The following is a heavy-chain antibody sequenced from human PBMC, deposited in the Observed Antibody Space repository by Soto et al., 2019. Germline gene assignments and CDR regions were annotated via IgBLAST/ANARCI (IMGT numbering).Heavy chain of an antibody. CDR3: ARGRCSGGSCYPGEYYFDY. D-gene: IGHD2-15*01. CDR1: GGSISSGGYY. J-gene: IGHJ4*02. V-gene: IGHV4-31*03. Sequence: QVQLQESGPGLVKPSQTLSLTCTVSGGSISSGGYYWSWIRQHPGKGLEWIGYIYYSGSTYYNPSLKSRVTISVDTSKNQFSLKLSSVTAADTAVYYCARGRCSGGSCYPGEYYFDYWGQGTLVTDSS. CDR2: IYYSGST.